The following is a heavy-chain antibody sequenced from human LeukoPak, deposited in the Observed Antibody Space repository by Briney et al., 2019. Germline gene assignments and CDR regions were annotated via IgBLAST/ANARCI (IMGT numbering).Heavy chain of an antibody. CDR1: GGSISSYY. V-gene: IGHV4-59*08. CDR3: ASTEWNYAR. D-gene: IGHD1-7*01. Sequence: SETLSLTCTASGGSISSYYWSWLRQSPGKGLEWIGYIYYSGSTNYNPSLKSRVTISLDTSKNQFSLQLSSVTAADTAVYYCASTEWNYARWGQGTLVTVSS. CDR2: IYYSGST. J-gene: IGHJ4*02.